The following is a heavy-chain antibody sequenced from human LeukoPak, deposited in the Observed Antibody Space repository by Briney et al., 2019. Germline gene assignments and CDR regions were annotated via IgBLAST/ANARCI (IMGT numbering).Heavy chain of an antibody. D-gene: IGHD3-16*01. CDR1: GFTFSSYS. CDR2: ISSSSSTI. V-gene: IGHV3-48*02. CDR3: ARGVDSGGSVDY. Sequence: GGPLRLSCAASGFTFSSYSMNWVRRAPGKGLEWVSYISSSSSTIYYADSVKGRFTISRDNAKNSLYLQMNSLRDEDTAVYYCARGVDSGGSVDYWGQGTLVTVSS. J-gene: IGHJ4*02.